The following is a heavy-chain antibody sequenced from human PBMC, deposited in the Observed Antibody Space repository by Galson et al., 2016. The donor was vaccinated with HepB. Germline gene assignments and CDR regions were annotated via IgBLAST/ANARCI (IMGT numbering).Heavy chain of an antibody. D-gene: IGHD5-18*01. J-gene: IGHJ4*02. CDR2: ISGDGSVR. CDR1: GFIFSSYW. CDR3: VRDRGRGYSYGYSDS. Sequence: SLRLSCAASGFIFSSYWMYWVRQVPGKGLVWVSRISGDGSVRSYADSVKGRFTISRDNAKNTLYLQMNGVRVEDMGVYYCVRDRGRGYSYGYSDSWGQGTLVTVS. V-gene: IGHV3-74*01.